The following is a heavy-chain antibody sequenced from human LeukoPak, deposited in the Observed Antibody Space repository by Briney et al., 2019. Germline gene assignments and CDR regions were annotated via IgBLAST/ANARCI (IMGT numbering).Heavy chain of an antibody. Sequence: SETLSLTCTVSGGSISSSSYYWGWLRQPPGTGLEWIGSIYYSGSTYYNPSLKSRVTISVDTSKNQFSLKLSSVTAADTAVYYCARPFDSSGFVGAFDIWGQGTVVTVSS. CDR2: IYYSGST. CDR3: ARPFDSSGFVGAFDI. J-gene: IGHJ3*02. CDR1: GGSISSSSYY. D-gene: IGHD3-22*01. V-gene: IGHV4-39*01.